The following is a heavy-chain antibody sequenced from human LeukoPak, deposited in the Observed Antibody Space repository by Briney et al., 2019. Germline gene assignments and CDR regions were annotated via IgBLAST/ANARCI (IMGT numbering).Heavy chain of an antibody. CDR3: AKDAGGYYYYYMGV. J-gene: IGHJ6*03. D-gene: IGHD3-10*01. Sequence: GGSLRLSCAASGFTFSSYEMNWVRQAPGKGLEWVSYISSSGSTIYYADSVKGRFTISRDNAKNSLYLQMNSLRAEDTALYYCAKDAGGYYYYYMGVWGKGTTVTISS. CDR1: GFTFSSYE. V-gene: IGHV3-48*03. CDR2: ISSSGSTI.